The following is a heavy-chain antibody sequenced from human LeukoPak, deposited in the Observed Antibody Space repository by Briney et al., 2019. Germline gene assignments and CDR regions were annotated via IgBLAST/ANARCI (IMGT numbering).Heavy chain of an antibody. Sequence: PGGSLRLSCAASGFSFSNYWMSWVRQAPGKGLEWVANIKQDGSEKYYVDSVKGRFTISRDNAKNSLYLQMNSLRADDTAVYYCARDLGLTVAANFDYWGQGTLITVSS. CDR3: ARDLGLTVAANFDY. V-gene: IGHV3-7*05. CDR1: GFSFSNYW. D-gene: IGHD6-19*01. J-gene: IGHJ4*02. CDR2: IKQDGSEK.